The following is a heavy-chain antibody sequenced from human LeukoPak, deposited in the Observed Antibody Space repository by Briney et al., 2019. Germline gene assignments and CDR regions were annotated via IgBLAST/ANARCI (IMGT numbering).Heavy chain of an antibody. V-gene: IGHV4-59*01. D-gene: IGHD1-1*01. CDR3: ARNDSRQYYYGMDV. CDR2: IFYSGST. Sequence: PSETLSLTCTVSGGSISTYYWSWIRQPPGKGLEWIGYIFYSGSTDYNPSLKSRVTISVDTSKTQFSLKLSSVTAADTAVYYCARNDSRQYYYGMDVWGQGTTVTVSS. CDR1: GGSISTYY. J-gene: IGHJ6*02.